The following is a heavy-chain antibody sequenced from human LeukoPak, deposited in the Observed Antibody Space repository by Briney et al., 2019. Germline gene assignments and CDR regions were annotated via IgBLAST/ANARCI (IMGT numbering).Heavy chain of an antibody. CDR3: ARDPRDSNYYGSGSYQFDP. Sequence: GRSLRLSCAASGFTFTSYAMHWVRQAPGKGLEWVAAISYDERNKYDADSVRGRFTISRDNSKNTLYLQMNSLRAEDTAVYYCARDPRDSNYYGSGSYQFDPWGQGTLVTVSS. CDR1: GFTFTSYA. V-gene: IGHV3-30*04. CDR2: ISYDERNK. J-gene: IGHJ5*02. D-gene: IGHD3-10*01.